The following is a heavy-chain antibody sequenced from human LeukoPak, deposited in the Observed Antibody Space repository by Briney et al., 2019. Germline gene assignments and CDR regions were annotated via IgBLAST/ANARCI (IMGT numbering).Heavy chain of an antibody. CDR2: IYSGGST. Sequence: GGSLRLSRAASGFTVSSNYMSWVRQAPGKGLEWVSVIYSGGSTYYADSVKGRFTISRDNSKNTLYLQMNSLRAEDTAVYYCASQKGYWGQGTLVTVSS. CDR1: GFTVSSNY. J-gene: IGHJ4*02. CDR3: ASQKGY. V-gene: IGHV3-66*04.